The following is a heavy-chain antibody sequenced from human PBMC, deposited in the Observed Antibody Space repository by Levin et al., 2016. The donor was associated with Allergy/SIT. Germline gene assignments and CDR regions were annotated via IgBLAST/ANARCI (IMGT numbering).Heavy chain of an antibody. D-gene: IGHD5-12*01. J-gene: IGHJ4*02. CDR2: ISGSGGST. Sequence: GESLKISCAASGFTFSSYAMSWVRQAPGKGLEWVSAISGSGGSTYYADSVKGRFTISRDNSKNTLYLQMNSLRAEDTAVYYCAKDWSGYSGYDVGYWGQGTLVTVSS. CDR3: AKDWSGYSGYDVGY. CDR1: GFTFSSYA. V-gene: IGHV3-23*01.